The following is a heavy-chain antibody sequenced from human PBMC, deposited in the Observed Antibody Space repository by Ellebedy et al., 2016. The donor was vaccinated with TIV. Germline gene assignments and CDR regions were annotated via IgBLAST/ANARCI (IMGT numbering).Heavy chain of an antibody. CDR3: ARETTSSPYYYYGMDV. CDR2: ISSSSSTI. D-gene: IGHD4-11*01. CDR1: GFTFSSYS. J-gene: IGHJ6*02. V-gene: IGHV3-48*02. Sequence: GESLKISXAASGFTFSSYSMNWVRQAPGKGLEWVSYISSSSSTIYCADSVKGRFTISRDNAKNSLYLQMNSLRDEDTAVYYCARETTSSPYYYYGMDVWGQGTTVTVSS.